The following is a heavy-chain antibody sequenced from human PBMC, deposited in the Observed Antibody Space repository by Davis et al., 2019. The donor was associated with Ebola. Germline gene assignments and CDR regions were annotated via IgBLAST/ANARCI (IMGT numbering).Heavy chain of an antibody. CDR1: GFTVSSIY. J-gene: IGHJ4*02. Sequence: PGGSLRLSCAASGFTVSSIYMSWVRQAPGKGLEWVSVIYSGGSTNYADSVKGRFTISRDNSKNTLYLQMNSLRAEDTAVYYCARVSPLAYYFDYWGRGTLVTVSS. V-gene: IGHV3-53*01. CDR3: ARVSPLAYYFDY. CDR2: IYSGGST.